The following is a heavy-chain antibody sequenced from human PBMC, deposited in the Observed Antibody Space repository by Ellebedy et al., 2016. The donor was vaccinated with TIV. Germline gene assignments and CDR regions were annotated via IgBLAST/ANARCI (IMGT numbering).Heavy chain of an antibody. CDR2: IYSGVST. CDR1: GFTVSSNY. V-gene: IGHV3-66*01. D-gene: IGHD2-15*01. CDR3: ARGYCSGGSCYRNYYGMDV. Sequence: GESLKISCAASGFTVSSNYMSWVRQAPGKGLEWVSVIYSGVSTYYADSVKGRFTISRDNSKTTLYLQMNSLRAEDTAVYYCARGYCSGGSCYRNYYGMDVWGQGTTVTVSS. J-gene: IGHJ6*02.